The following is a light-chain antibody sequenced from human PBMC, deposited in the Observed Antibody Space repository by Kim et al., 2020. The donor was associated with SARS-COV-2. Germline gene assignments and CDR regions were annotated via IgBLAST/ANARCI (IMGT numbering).Light chain of an antibody. CDR2: DVT. V-gene: IGLV2-11*01. CDR1: SSDVGGYTY. Sequence: QSLTISCTGTSSDVGGYTYVSWYQQHPGKAPKRMIYDVTTRPSGVPVRFSGSKSGNTASLTISGLQAEDEADYYCCSYAGSYTNYVFGTGTKVTVL. CDR3: CSYAGSYTNYV. J-gene: IGLJ1*01.